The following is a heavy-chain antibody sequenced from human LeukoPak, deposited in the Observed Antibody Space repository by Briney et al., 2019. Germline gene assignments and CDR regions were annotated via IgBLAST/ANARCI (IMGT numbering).Heavy chain of an antibody. CDR2: IYYSGST. J-gene: IGHJ4*02. V-gene: IGHV4-39*02. CDR1: GGSLSNSSYY. CDR3: AREANYFDY. Sequence: SETRSLTCTVSGGSLSNSSYYWGWIRQPPGRGLDWIGSIYYSGSTYYNPSLKSRVTISVDTSKNQFSLKLSSVTAADTAVYYCAREANYFDYWGQGTLVTVSS.